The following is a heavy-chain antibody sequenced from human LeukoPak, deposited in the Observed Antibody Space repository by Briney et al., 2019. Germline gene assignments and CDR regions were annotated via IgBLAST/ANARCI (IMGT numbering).Heavy chain of an antibody. V-gene: IGHV6-1*01. CDR2: TYYRSKWYN. Sequence: SQTLPLTCAISGDSVSSNSAAWNWIRQSPSRGLEWLGRTYYRSKWYNDYEVSVKSRITINADTSKNQFSLQLNSVTPEDTAVYYCARKGTVTTPFDYWGQGILVTVSS. CDR1: GDSVSSNSAA. CDR3: ARKGTVTTPFDY. D-gene: IGHD4-11*01. J-gene: IGHJ4*02.